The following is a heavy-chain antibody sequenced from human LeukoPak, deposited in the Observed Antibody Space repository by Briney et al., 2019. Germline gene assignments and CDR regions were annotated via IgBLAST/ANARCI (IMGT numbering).Heavy chain of an antibody. CDR3: ARESGSGDHDY. D-gene: IGHD1-26*01. V-gene: IGHV4-59*01. CDR2: IHYTGTT. CDR1: GGSIISYY. J-gene: IGHJ4*02. Sequence: SGPTLVKPSETLSLTCTVSGGSIISYYWSWIRLPPGQGPEWIGYIHYTGTTNYNPSLKSRVTISVDTSKNQFSLRLTSVTAADTAVYYCARESGSGDHDYWGQGTLVTVSS.